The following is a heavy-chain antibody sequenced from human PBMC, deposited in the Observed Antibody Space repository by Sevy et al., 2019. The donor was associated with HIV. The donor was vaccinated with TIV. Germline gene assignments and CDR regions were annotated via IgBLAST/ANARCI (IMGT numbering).Heavy chain of an antibody. CDR1: GGSISTYY. Sequence: SETLSLTCTVSGGSISTYYWSWIRQPPGKGLEYIGYIYYTGSTNYNPSLKSRVTLSVDTSKNQFSLKLRSVTAVDTAVYYCARAPPVRSGDDSLNWFDPWGQGTLVTVSS. CDR2: IYYTGST. D-gene: IGHD5-12*01. CDR3: ARAPPVRSGDDSLNWFDP. J-gene: IGHJ5*02. V-gene: IGHV4-59*01.